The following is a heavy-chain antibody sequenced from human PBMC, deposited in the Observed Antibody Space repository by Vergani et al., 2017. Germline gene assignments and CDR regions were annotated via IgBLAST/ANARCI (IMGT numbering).Heavy chain of an antibody. V-gene: IGHV4-59*12. CDR2: IYYSGST. J-gene: IGHJ6*02. Sequence: QVQLQESGPGLVKPSETLSLTCTVSGGSISSYYWSWIRQPPGKGLEWIGYIYYSGSTNYNPSLKSRVTISVDTSKNQFSLKLSSVTAADTAVYYCAREGVVPAAMPSYYYYGMDVWGQGTTVTVSS. CDR3: AREGVVPAAMPSYYYYGMDV. D-gene: IGHD2-2*01. CDR1: GGSISSYY.